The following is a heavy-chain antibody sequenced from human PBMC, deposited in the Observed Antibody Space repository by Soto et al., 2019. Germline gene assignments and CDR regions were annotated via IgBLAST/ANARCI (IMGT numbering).Heavy chain of an antibody. D-gene: IGHD6-13*01. Sequence: GGSLRLSCAASGFTFDDYAMHGLRKGQGKGLEWVSSISWNSGDIVYADSVKGRFTISRDNPKNSLYLQMNSLRAEDTAFYFCVKDHEGGGVRNSWYYFDSWGQGTLVTVSS. V-gene: IGHV3-9*01. CDR1: GFTFDDYA. J-gene: IGHJ4*02. CDR2: ISWNSGDI. CDR3: VKDHEGGGVRNSWYYFDS.